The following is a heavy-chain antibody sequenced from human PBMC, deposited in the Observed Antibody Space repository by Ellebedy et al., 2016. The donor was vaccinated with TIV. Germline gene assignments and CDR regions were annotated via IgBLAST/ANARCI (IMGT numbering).Heavy chain of an antibody. V-gene: IGHV3-7*01. CDR2: IKQDGSEK. J-gene: IGHJ6*03. CDR1: GFTFSSYW. CDR3: ARTYSSSSVYYYYYMDV. D-gene: IGHD6-6*01. Sequence: GGSLRLXXAASGFTFSSYWMSWVRQAPGKGLEWVANIKQDGSEKYYVDSVKGRFTISRDNAKNSLYLQMNSLRAEDTAVYYCARTYSSSSVYYYYYMDVWGKGTTVTVSS.